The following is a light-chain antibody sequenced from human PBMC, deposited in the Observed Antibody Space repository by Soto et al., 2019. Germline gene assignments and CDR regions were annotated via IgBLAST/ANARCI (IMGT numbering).Light chain of an antibody. CDR1: QGISSS. CDR2: AAS. Sequence: DIQMTQSPSSLSASVGDRVAITCRASQGISSSLAWYQQKPWKVPDLLIYAASTLQSGVPSRFSGSRSGTDFTLTISSLQPEDVATYYCQQYNSAPRTFGQGTKVEIK. J-gene: IGKJ1*01. V-gene: IGKV1-27*01. CDR3: QQYNSAPRT.